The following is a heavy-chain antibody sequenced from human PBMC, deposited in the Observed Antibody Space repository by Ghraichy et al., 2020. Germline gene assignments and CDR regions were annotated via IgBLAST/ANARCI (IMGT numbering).Heavy chain of an antibody. CDR3: AKLSGSGWRYYFDY. V-gene: IGHV3-23*01. CDR1: GFTFSSYA. Sequence: GGSLRLSCAASGFTFSSYATSWVRQAPGKGLEWVSAISGSGGSTYYADSVKGRFTISRDNSKNTLYLQMNSLRADDTALYYCAKLSGSGWRYYFDYWGQGTLVTVSS. D-gene: IGHD6-19*01. CDR2: ISGSGGST. J-gene: IGHJ4*02.